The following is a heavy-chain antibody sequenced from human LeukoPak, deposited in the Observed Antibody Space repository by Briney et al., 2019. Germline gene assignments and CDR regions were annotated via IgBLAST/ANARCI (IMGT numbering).Heavy chain of an antibody. CDR1: GGSISSSSYY. D-gene: IGHD5-24*01. Sequence: PSETLSLTCTVSGGSISSSSYYWGWIRQPPGKGLEWIGSIYYSGSTYYNPSLKSRVTISVDTSKNQFSLKLSSVTAADTAVYYCARVGEMATIINFAFDYWGQGTLVTVSS. V-gene: IGHV4-39*07. J-gene: IGHJ4*02. CDR2: IYYSGST. CDR3: ARVGEMATIINFAFDY.